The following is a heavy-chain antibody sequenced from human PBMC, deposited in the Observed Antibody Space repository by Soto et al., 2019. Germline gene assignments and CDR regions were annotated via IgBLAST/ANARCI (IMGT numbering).Heavy chain of an antibody. V-gene: IGHV3-23*01. J-gene: IGHJ6*02. D-gene: IGHD3-10*01. Sequence: EVQLLESGGGLVQPGGSLRLSCAASGFTFSNYAMNWVRQAPGKGLEWVSGISGSGGSTYYADSVKGRFTISRDNSKNTLYVEVNSLRDEDTAVYYCAKGENGSGSHYFYGMDVWGQGTTVTVSS. CDR3: AKGENGSGSHYFYGMDV. CDR2: ISGSGGST. CDR1: GFTFSNYA.